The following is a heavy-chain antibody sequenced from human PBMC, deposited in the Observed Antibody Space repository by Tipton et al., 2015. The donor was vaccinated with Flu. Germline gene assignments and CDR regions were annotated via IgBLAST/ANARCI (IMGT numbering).Heavy chain of an antibody. D-gene: IGHD1-26*01. V-gene: IGHV4-38-2*02. CDR3: ARERGGLLRY. CDR1: GGSIGSPYC. CDR2: ICPGSP. J-gene: IGHJ4*02. Sequence: TLSLTCSVSGGSIGSPYCWGWVRQPPGKGLEWIANICPGSPYYNPSLRSRVTMSLDTSKNQFSLKLTSVTAKDTAVYYCARERGGLLRYWGQGALVTVSS.